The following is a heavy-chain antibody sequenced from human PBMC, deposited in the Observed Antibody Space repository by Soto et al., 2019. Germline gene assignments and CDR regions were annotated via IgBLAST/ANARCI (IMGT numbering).Heavy chain of an antibody. CDR2: INHSGST. Sequence: SETLSLTCAVYGGSFSGYYWSWIRQPPGKGLEWIGEINHSGSTNYNPSLKSRVTISVETSKNQFSLKLSSVTAADTAVYYCARRRYLTLWLQSPFDYWGQGTLVTVSS. D-gene: IGHD5-12*01. CDR3: ARRRYLTLWLQSPFDY. V-gene: IGHV4-34*01. CDR1: GGSFSGYY. J-gene: IGHJ4*02.